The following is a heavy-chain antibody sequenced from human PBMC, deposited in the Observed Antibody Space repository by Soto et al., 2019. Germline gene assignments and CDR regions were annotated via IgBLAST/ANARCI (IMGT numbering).Heavy chain of an antibody. Sequence: PSETLSLTCTVTGDSISSRSYYWRWIHQPPGKGLEWIGSIYHSGSTYNNPSLRSRVSMSIDTCKDQFSLKLKSVTAADTALYFCARQRTAVVTRAYFDVWGPGSLVTVS. J-gene: IGHJ4*02. D-gene: IGHD2-21*02. CDR2: IYHSGST. V-gene: IGHV4-39*01. CDR1: GDSISSRSYY. CDR3: ARQRTAVVTRAYFDV.